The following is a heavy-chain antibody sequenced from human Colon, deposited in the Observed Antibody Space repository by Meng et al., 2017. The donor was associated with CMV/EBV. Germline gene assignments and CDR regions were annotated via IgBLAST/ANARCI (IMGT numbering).Heavy chain of an antibody. V-gene: IGHV3-30*03. D-gene: IGHD4-11*01. CDR3: ARALTHDYSFFDY. J-gene: IGHJ4*02. Sequence: GESLKISCAASGFTFSSYSMNWVRQAPGKGLEWVAFISFDENDEYYSDSVKGRFTISRDNSKNTLNLQMNSLRTEDTAMYYCARALTHDYSFFDYWGQGTLVTVSS. CDR1: GFTFSSYS. CDR2: ISFDENDE.